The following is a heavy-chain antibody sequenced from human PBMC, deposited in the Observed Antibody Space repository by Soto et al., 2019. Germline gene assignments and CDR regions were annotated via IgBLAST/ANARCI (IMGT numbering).Heavy chain of an antibody. CDR1: GFTFSDYA. D-gene: IGHD6-19*01. CDR2: VSHDGRNT. CDR3: AKGGRQWLVTSDFNY. J-gene: IGHJ4*02. Sequence: VQLVESGGGVVQPGRSLRLSCADSGFTFSDYAMHWVRQAPGKGLEWVAVVSHDGRNTHYADSVKGRFTISRDSSKNMVSLEMTSLRAEDTAVYYFAKGGRQWLVTSDFNYWGQGAMVTVSS. V-gene: IGHV3-30*18.